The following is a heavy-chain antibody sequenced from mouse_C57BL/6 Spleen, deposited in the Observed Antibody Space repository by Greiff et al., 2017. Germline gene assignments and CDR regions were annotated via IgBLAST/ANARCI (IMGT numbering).Heavy chain of an antibody. CDR2: ISRGGSYT. Sequence: EVKVVESGGDLVKPGGSLKLSCAASGFTFSSYGMSWVRQTPDKRLEWVATISRGGSYTYYPDSVKGRFTFSRDNAKNTLYLQMSSLKSEDTALYYCVRHEGGSSSFGYWGQGTTLTVAS. CDR3: VRHEGGSSSFGY. CDR1: GFTFSSYG. J-gene: IGHJ2*01. V-gene: IGHV5-6*01. D-gene: IGHD1-1*01.